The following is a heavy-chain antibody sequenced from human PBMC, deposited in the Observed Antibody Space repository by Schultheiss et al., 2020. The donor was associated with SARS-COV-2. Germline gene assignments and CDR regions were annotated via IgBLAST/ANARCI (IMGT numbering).Heavy chain of an antibody. CDR1: GASISSSSYY. CDR3: ARIHSSSWFAPFDY. J-gene: IGHJ4*02. Sequence: SETLSLTCTVSGASISSSSYYWGWIRQTPGKGLEWIGSLYYSGSTNYNPSLKSRVTISVDTSKNQFSLRLSSVTAADTALYYCARIHSSSWFAPFDYWGQGSLVTVSS. V-gene: IGHV4-39*07. D-gene: IGHD6-13*01. CDR2: LYYSGST.